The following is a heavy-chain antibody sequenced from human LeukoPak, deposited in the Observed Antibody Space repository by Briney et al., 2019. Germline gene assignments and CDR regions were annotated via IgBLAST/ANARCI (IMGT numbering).Heavy chain of an antibody. Sequence: ASVKVSCKASGYTFTSYYMHWVRQAPGQGLEWMGLINPSGGSTSYAQKFQGRVTMTRDTSTSTVYMELSSLRSEDTAVYYCARDTYYYDSSGYSRGYYFDYWGQGTLVTVSS. J-gene: IGHJ4*02. CDR2: INPSGGST. V-gene: IGHV1-46*01. D-gene: IGHD3-22*01. CDR1: GYTFTSYY. CDR3: ARDTYYYDSSGYSRGYYFDY.